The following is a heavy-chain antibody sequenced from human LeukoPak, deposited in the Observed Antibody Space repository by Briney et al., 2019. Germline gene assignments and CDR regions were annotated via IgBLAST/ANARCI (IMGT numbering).Heavy chain of an antibody. D-gene: IGHD3-3*01. V-gene: IGHV4-59*01. Sequence: SETLSLTCTVSGGSISSYYWGWIRQPPGKGLEWIGYIYYSGSTNYNPSLKSRVTISVDTSKNQFSLKLSSVTAADTAVYYCARGGPLRFLEWLLDYWGQGTLVTVSS. CDR1: GGSISSYY. CDR2: IYYSGST. J-gene: IGHJ4*02. CDR3: ARGGPLRFLEWLLDY.